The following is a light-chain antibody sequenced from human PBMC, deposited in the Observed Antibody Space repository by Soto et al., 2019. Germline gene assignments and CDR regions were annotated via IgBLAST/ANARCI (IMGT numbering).Light chain of an antibody. CDR3: QQRSNWPFVP. CDR2: DAS. V-gene: IGKV3-11*01. CDR1: QRVSSY. J-gene: IGKJ1*01. Sequence: AAVSLKPWAKATLYCMVSQRVSSYLAWYQEKSGQAPRLLIYDASNRATGIPARFSGSGSGTDFTLTISSLEPADFAVYYWQQRSNWPFVPFGQGTKLDIK.